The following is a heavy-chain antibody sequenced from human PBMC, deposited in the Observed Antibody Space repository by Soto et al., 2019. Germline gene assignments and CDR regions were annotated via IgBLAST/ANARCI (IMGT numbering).Heavy chain of an antibody. Sequence: EVQLVESGGGLVQPGASLRLSCAASGFTFSTYWMHRVRQAPGKGLVWVSRLDSDGSRITYADFVKGRFTISSNNAKNTVYLHLNSLTAEDTAVYYCVRRSLVVAVDTREDFWGQGTLVTVSS. CDR2: LDSDGSRI. CDR3: VRRSLVVAVDTREDF. D-gene: IGHD2-8*02. CDR1: GFTFSTYW. J-gene: IGHJ4*02. V-gene: IGHV3-74*01.